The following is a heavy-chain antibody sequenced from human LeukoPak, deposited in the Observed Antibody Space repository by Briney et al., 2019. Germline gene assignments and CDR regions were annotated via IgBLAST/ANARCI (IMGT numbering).Heavy chain of an antibody. CDR3: ASGITMVRGVKGYFGY. Sequence: ASVKVSCKASGYTFTSYYMHWVRQAPGQGLEWMGIINPSGGSTSYAQKFQGRVTMTRDTSTSTVYMELSSLRSEDTAVYYCASGITMVRGVKGYFGYWGQGTLVTVSS. V-gene: IGHV1-46*03. D-gene: IGHD3-10*01. CDR1: GYTFTSYY. CDR2: INPSGGST. J-gene: IGHJ4*02.